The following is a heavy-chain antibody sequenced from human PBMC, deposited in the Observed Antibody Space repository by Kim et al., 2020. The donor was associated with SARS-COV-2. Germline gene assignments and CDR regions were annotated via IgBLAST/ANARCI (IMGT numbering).Heavy chain of an antibody. Sequence: ADSVKGRFHISRDNAKNSLYLKVNSLRADETAVYYCARDLTSGPGTLDYWGQGTLVTVSS. J-gene: IGHJ4*02. D-gene: IGHD5-12*01. V-gene: IGHV3-11*06. CDR3: ARDLTSGPGTLDY.